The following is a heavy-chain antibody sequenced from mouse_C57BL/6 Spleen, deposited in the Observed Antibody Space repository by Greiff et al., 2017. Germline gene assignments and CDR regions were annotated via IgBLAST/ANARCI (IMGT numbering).Heavy chain of an antibody. Sequence: QVQLQQPGAELVMPGASVKLSCKASGYTFTSYWMHWVKQRPGQGLEWIGEIDPSDSYTNYNQKFKGKSTLTVDKSSSTAYMQLSSLTSEDSAVYYCARYDYDYERAWFAYWGQGTLVTVSA. CDR3: ARYDYDYERAWFAY. D-gene: IGHD2-4*01. V-gene: IGHV1-69*01. CDR1: GYTFTSYW. CDR2: IDPSDSYT. J-gene: IGHJ3*01.